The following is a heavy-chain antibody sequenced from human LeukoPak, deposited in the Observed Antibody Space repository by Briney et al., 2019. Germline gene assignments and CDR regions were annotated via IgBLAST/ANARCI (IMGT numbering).Heavy chain of an antibody. CDR3: AKVNGAYDSSGPSGDSDY. V-gene: IGHV3-30*02. CDR2: IRYDGSNK. Sequence: PGGSLRLSCAASGFTFSSYSMNWVRQAPGKGLEWVAFIRYDGSNKYSADSVKGRFTISRDNSKNTLFLQMNSLRAEDTAVYYCAKVNGAYDSSGPSGDSDYWGQGTLVTVSS. D-gene: IGHD3-22*01. CDR1: GFTFSSYS. J-gene: IGHJ4*02.